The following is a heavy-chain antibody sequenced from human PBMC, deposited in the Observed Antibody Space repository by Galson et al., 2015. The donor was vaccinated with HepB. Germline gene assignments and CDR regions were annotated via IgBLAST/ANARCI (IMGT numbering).Heavy chain of an antibody. CDR3: ARDTGDLWYFDL. J-gene: IGHJ2*01. Sequence: SLRLSCAASGFTFTSYAIHWVRQAPGKGLEWVAVVSYDGINKYYPDSVRGRFTISRDNSKNTVYLQVNSLRPDDTAVYFCARDTGDLWYFDLWGRGTLVTVAS. V-gene: IGHV3-30*04. D-gene: IGHD7-27*01. CDR2: VSYDGINK. CDR1: GFTFTSYA.